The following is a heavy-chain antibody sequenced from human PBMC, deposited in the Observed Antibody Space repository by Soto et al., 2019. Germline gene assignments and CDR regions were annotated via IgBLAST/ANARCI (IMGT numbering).Heavy chain of an antibody. V-gene: IGHV1-2*04. CDR2: INPNSGGT. CDR3: ARAGSGSYVFDY. D-gene: IGHD1-26*01. CDR1: GYTFTGYY. Sequence: ASVNVSCKSSGYTFTGYYMHWVRQAPGQGLECMGWINPNSGGTNYAQKFQGWVTMTRDTSISTAYMELSRLRSDDTAVYYCARAGSGSYVFDYWGQGTLVTVSS. J-gene: IGHJ4*02.